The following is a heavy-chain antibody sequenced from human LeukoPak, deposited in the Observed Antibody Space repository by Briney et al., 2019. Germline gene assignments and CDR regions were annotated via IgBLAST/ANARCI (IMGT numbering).Heavy chain of an antibody. V-gene: IGHV3-7*01. CDR1: GFTFSIYG. D-gene: IGHD3-3*01. CDR2: IKQDGSEK. Sequence: GGSLRLSCATSGFTFSIYGMSWVRQAPGKGLEWVANIKQDGSEKYYVDSVKGRFTISRDNAKNSLYLQMNSLRAEDTAVYYCARAARFKPFDYWGQGTLVTVSS. CDR3: ARAARFKPFDY. J-gene: IGHJ4*02.